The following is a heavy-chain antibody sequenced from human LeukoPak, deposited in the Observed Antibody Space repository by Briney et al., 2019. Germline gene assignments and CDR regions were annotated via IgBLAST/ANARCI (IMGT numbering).Heavy chain of an antibody. CDR1: GFNFGIYG. CDR2: MWDDGTNE. V-gene: IGHV3-33*01. Sequence: PGRSLRLSCAASGFNFGIYGMHWVRQAPGKGLEWVAVMWDDGTNEYYVESVKGRFTISRDNGKRTLYLQMNSLRVEDTAVYYCARSPHSAGIAFDVWGQGTVVTVSS. D-gene: IGHD6-13*01. CDR3: ARSPHSAGIAFDV. J-gene: IGHJ3*01.